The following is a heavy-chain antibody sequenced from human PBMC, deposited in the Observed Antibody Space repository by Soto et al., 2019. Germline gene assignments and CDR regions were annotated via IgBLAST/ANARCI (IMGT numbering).Heavy chain of an antibody. CDR2: IYYSGST. CDR1: GGSISSGDYY. CDR3: ASVSLDSSGNNDY. J-gene: IGHJ4*02. D-gene: IGHD3-22*01. Sequence: QVQLQESGPGLVKPSQTLSLTCTVSGGSISSGDYYWSWIRQPPGKGLEWIGYIYYSGSTYYNPSLKSRVNISVYPAKNPLSLKLSSGTAANTAVYYCASVSLDSSGNNDYWGQGTLVTVAS. V-gene: IGHV4-30-4*01.